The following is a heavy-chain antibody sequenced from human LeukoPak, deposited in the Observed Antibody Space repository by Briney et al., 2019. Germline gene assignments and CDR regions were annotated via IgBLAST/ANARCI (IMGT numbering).Heavy chain of an antibody. V-gene: IGHV3-48*01. J-gene: IGHJ4*02. CDR3: ARDPDAIDY. CDR2: ISSSSSTI. Sequence: GGSLRLSCAASGFTFSSYSMNWVRQAPGKGLEWVSYISSSSSTIYYADSVKGRFTISRDNAKNSLYLQMNSLRAEDTAVYYCARDPDAIDYWGQGTLVTVSS. CDR1: GFTFSSYS.